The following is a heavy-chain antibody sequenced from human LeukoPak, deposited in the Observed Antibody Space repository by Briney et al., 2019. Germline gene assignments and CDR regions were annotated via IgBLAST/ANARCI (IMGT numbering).Heavy chain of an antibody. J-gene: IGHJ6*03. CDR1: GFTFDDYA. D-gene: IGHD6-13*01. CDR2: ISGDGGST. CDR3: AKDMTAADYYMDV. V-gene: IGHV3-43*02. Sequence: GGSLRLSCAASGFTFDDYAMHWVRQAPGKGLEWVSLISGDGGSTYYADSVKGRFTISRDNSKNSLYLQMNSLGTEDTALYYCAKDMTAADYYMDVWGKGTTVTVSS.